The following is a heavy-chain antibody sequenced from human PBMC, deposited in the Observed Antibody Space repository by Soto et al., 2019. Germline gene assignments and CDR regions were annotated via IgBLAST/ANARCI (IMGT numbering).Heavy chain of an antibody. CDR1: GGSISGGSYY. V-gene: IGHV4-39*01. J-gene: IGHJ4*02. CDR2: IYFSGTT. CDR3: PRPLAPIFTFHY. D-gene: IGHD2-15*01. Sequence: SEALSLTYTVSGGSISGGSYYCGWIRQPPGKALAWLGRIYFSGTTCFTPSLTSLKSRVTLSVDTSNSQFSLKLSSVTAADTADYYCPRPLAPIFTFHYRGQGPLVTVSS.